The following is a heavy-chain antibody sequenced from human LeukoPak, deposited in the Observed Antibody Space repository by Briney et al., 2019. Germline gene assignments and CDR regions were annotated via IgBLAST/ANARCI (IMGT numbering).Heavy chain of an antibody. J-gene: IGHJ4*02. CDR1: GFTFGGYW. CDR3: ARDVTDLDY. V-gene: IGHV3-74*01. D-gene: IGHD1-20*01. Sequence: GGSLRLSCVASGFTFGGYWMHWVRQAPGKGLVWVSRINSDGSTTTYADSVKGRFTISRDNAKNTLYLQMNSLRAEDTAVYYCARDVTDLDYWGQGTLVTVSS. CDR2: INSDGSTT.